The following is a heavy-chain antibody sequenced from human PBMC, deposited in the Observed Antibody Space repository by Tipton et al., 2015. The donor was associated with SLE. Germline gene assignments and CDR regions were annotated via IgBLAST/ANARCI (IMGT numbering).Heavy chain of an antibody. V-gene: IGHV4-61*02. CDR2: IYTSGST. CDR1: GGSISSGSYY. Sequence: TLSLTCTVSGGSISSGSYYWSWIRQPAGKGLEWIGRIYTSGSTNYNPSLKSRVTISVDTSKNQVSLKLSFVTAADTAVYYCAREAEVYGMDVWGQGTTVTVSS. J-gene: IGHJ6*02. CDR3: AREAEVYGMDV.